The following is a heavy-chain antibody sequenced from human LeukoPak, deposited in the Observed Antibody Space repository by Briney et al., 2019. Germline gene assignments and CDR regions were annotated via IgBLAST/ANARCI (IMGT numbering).Heavy chain of an antibody. D-gene: IGHD3-10*01. J-gene: IGHJ4*02. Sequence: GESLKISCEGSGYTFTNYWIAWVRQMPGKGLEWMGIVYPGDSDTRYSPSFQGQVTISADKSIRTAYLQWSSLKASDTAMYYCARPFSSGPYYSFDFWGQGTQVTVSS. V-gene: IGHV5-51*01. CDR1: GYTFTNYW. CDR3: ARPFSSGPYYSFDF. CDR2: VYPGDSDT.